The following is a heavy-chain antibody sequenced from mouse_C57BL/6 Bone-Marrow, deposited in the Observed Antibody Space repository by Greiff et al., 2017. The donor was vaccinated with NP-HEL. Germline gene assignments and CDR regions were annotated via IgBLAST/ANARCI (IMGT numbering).Heavy chain of an antibody. CDR3: ARRGGYDN. CDR1: GYTFTSYW. V-gene: IGHV1-61*01. D-gene: IGHD2-2*01. Sequence: VKLQEPGAELVRPGSSVKLSCKASGYTFTSYWMDWVKQRPGQGLEWIGNIYPSDSETHYNQKFKDKATLTVDKSSSTAYMQLSSLTSEDSAVYYCARRGGYDNWGQGTTLTVSS. CDR2: IYPSDSET. J-gene: IGHJ2*01.